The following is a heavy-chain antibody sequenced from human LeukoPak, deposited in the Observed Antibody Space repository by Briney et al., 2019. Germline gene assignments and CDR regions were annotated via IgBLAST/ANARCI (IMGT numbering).Heavy chain of an antibody. J-gene: IGHJ4*02. CDR1: GFPFSSYS. CDR3: ARDRDGYDQADY. V-gene: IGHV3-21*01. D-gene: IGHD5-12*01. Sequence: GGSLRLSCAASGFPFSSYSMNWVRQAPGKGLEWVSSISSSSSYIYYADSVKGRFTISRDNAKNSLYLQMNSLRAEDTAVYYRARDRDGYDQADYWGQGTLVTVSS. CDR2: ISSSSSYI.